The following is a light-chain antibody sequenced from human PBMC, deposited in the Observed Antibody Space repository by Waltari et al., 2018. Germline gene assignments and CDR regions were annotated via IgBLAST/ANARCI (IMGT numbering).Light chain of an antibody. V-gene: IGLV2-14*03. CDR1: SGDVGGYKY. CDR3: SSYTSSSTLA. J-gene: IGLJ2*01. Sequence: QSALTQPASVSGSHGQSITISCTGTSGDVGGYKYVSWYKKHPGKAPKIMIYDVYNRPSGVSDRFSGSNSGNTASLTISGLQAEYEADYYCSSYTSSSTLAFGAGTKLTVL. CDR2: DVY.